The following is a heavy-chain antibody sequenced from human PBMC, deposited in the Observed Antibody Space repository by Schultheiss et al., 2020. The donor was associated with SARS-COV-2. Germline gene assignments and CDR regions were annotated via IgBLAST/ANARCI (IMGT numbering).Heavy chain of an antibody. V-gene: IGHV3-13*01. D-gene: IGHD2-21*01. CDR3: AKVGGHIDAYFDY. J-gene: IGHJ4*02. CDR2: IGTAGDT. Sequence: GSLRLSCAASGFTFDDYAMHWVRQAPGKGLEWVSAIGTAGDTYYPGSVKGRFTISRDNAKNSLYLQMNSLRDEDTAVYYCAKVGGHIDAYFDYWGQGTLVTVSS. CDR1: GFTFDDYA.